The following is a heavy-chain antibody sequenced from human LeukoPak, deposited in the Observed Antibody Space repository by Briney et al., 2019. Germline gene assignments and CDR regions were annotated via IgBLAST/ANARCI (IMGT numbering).Heavy chain of an antibody. CDR1: GFTFSSYS. J-gene: IGHJ4*02. V-gene: IGHV3-21*01. CDR3: ARTTWSSSGWYIDY. CDR2: ISSSSSYI. Sequence: PGGSLRLSCAASGFTFSSYSMNWVRQALGKGLEGVSSISSSSSYIYYADSVKGRFTISRDNAKNSLYLQMNSLRAEDTAVYYCARTTWSSSGWYIDYWGQGTLVTVSS. D-gene: IGHD6-19*01.